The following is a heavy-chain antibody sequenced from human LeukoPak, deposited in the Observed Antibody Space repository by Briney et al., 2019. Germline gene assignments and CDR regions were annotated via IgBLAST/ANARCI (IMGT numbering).Heavy chain of an antibody. CDR1: GFTFDDYA. Sequence: GRSLRLSCAASGFTFDDYAMHWVRQAPGKGLEWVSGISWNSGSIGYADSVKGRFTISRDNAKNSLYLQMNSLRAEDTALYYCAKDIYGDYYYGMDVWGQGTMVTVSS. V-gene: IGHV3-9*01. CDR2: ISWNSGSI. D-gene: IGHD4-17*01. J-gene: IGHJ6*02. CDR3: AKDIYGDYYYGMDV.